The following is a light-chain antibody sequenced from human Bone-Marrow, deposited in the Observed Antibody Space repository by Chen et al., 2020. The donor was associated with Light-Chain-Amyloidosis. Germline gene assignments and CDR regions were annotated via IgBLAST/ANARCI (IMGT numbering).Light chain of an antibody. V-gene: IGLV3-21*02. CDR2: DDS. J-gene: IGLJ3*02. CDR3: QVWDRSSDRPV. Sequence: SYVLTQPSSVSVAPGQTATIACGGNNIGSTSVHWYQQTPGQAPLLVVYDDSDRPSGIPERLSGSNSGNTATLNISRGEAGDEADYYCQVWDRSSDRPVFGGWTKLTVL. CDR1: NIGSTS.